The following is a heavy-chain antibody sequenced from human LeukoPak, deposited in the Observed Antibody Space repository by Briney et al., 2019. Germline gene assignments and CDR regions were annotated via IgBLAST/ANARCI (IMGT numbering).Heavy chain of an antibody. D-gene: IGHD3-16*02. Sequence: ASVKVSCKASGYTFTDYYMYWVRQAPGQGLEWMGWINPDRGGTNYAQKFQGRVTMTRDTSISTAYMELSRLRSDDTAVYYCARLSTPNLYYFDYWGQGTLVTVSS. CDR1: GYTFTDYY. V-gene: IGHV1-2*02. CDR3: ARLSTPNLYYFDY. CDR2: INPDRGGT. J-gene: IGHJ4*02.